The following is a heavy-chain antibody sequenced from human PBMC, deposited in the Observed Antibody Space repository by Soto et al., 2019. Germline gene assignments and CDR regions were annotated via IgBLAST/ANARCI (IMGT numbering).Heavy chain of an antibody. Sequence: GGSLRLSCAASGFTFSSYWMSWVRQAPGKGLEWVANIKQDGSEKYYVDSVKGRFTISRDNAKNSLYLQMNSLRAEDTAVYYCARDREVAGTAHYYYYYGMDVWGQGTTVTVSS. D-gene: IGHD6-19*01. CDR2: IKQDGSEK. J-gene: IGHJ6*02. V-gene: IGHV3-7*05. CDR3: ARDREVAGTAHYYYYYGMDV. CDR1: GFTFSSYW.